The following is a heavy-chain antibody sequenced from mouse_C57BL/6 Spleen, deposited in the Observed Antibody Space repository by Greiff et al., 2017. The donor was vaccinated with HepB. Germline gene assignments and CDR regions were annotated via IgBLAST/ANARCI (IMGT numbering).Heavy chain of an antibody. Sequence: QVQLQQSGAELVKPGASVKLSCKASGYTFTEYTIPWVKQRSGQGLEWIGWFYPGSGSIKYNEKFKDKATLTADKSSSTVYMELSRLTSEDSAVYFCARHEDTYYGSSSLFDYWGQGTTLTVSS. CDR2: FYPGSGSI. J-gene: IGHJ2*01. D-gene: IGHD1-1*01. CDR3: ARHEDTYYGSSSLFDY. CDR1: GYTFTEYT. V-gene: IGHV1-62-2*01.